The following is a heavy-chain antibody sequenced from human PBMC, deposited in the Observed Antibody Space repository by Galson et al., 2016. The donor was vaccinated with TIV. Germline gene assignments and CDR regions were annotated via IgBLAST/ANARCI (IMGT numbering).Heavy chain of an antibody. CDR3: ARHGDTATGDAFDY. J-gene: IGHJ4*02. V-gene: IGHV3-74*01. D-gene: IGHD5-18*01. CDR1: GFTFSRFW. CDR2: ISDDATTT. Sequence: SLRLSCAASGFTFSRFWMHWVRQAPGKGLVWVSRISDDATTTTYADSVKGRFTISRDNTKNTPHLQMNGLRADDTAVYYCARHGDTATGDAFDYWGQGILVTVSS.